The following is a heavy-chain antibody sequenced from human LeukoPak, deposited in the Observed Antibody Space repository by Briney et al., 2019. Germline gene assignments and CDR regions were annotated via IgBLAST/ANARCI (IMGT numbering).Heavy chain of an antibody. J-gene: IGHJ4*02. V-gene: IGHV3-21*04. Sequence: GGYLRLSCAASGLTFSSYSMNSVSPAPGERLEWVSSISSSSSYIYYADSVKGRLTISRDNAKNSLYLQMNSLRAEDTVVYHCAKVTGTTNYWGQGTLVTVSS. D-gene: IGHD1-1*01. CDR2: ISSSSSYI. CDR1: GLTFSSYS. CDR3: AKVTGTTNY.